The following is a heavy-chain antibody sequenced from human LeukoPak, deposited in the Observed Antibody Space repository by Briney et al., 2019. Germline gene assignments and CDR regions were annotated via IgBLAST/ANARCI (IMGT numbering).Heavy chain of an antibody. CDR2: IKEDGSVK. CDR1: GFTFRTYW. D-gene: IGHD5-12*01. J-gene: IGHJ4*02. V-gene: IGHV3-7*03. CDR3: ARDSTWRLDY. Sequence: GGSLRLSCAVSGFTFRTYWMHWVRQVPGEGLEWVANIKEDGSVKYYVDSVKGRFTISRDNTKNALYLQMNSLRADDTAVYFCARDSTWRLDYWGQGTLITVSS.